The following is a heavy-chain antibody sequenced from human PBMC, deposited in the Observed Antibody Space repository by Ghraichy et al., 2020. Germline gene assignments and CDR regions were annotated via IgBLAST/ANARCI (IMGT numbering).Heavy chain of an antibody. D-gene: IGHD6-19*01. CDR2: TYYRSKWYN. V-gene: IGHV6-1*01. CDR3: ARDRDYSSGWFPFFDY. J-gene: IGHJ4*02. Sequence: SQTLSLTCAISGDSVSSNSAAWNWIRQSPSRGLEWLGRTYYRSKWYNDYAVSVKSRITINPDTSKNQFSLQLNFVTPEDTAVYYCARDRDYSSGWFPFFDYWGQGTLVTVSS. CDR1: GDSVSSNSAA.